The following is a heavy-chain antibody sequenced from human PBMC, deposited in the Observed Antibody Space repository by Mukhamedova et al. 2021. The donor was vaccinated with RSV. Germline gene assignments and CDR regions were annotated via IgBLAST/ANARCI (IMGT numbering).Heavy chain of an antibody. Sequence: IGEIYHSGSTNYNPSLKSRVTISVDKSKNQFSLKLSSVTAADTAVCYCARDRRPFDYWGQGTLVTVSS. V-gene: IGHV4-4*02. CDR2: IYHSGST. CDR3: ARDRRPFDY. J-gene: IGHJ4*02.